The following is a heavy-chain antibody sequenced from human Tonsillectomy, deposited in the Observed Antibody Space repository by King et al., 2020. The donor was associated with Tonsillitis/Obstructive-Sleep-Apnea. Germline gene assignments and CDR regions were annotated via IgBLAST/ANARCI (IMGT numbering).Heavy chain of an antibody. CDR3: AREGVAAAGQDAFDI. Sequence: VQLVESGGGVVQPGRSLRLSCAASGFTFSSYGMHWVRQAPGKGLEWVAVIWYDGSNKYYADSVKGRFTISRDNSKNTLYLQMNSLRAEDTAVYYCAREGVAAAGQDAFDIWGQGTMVTVSS. V-gene: IGHV3-33*01. CDR2: IWYDGSNK. CDR1: GFTFSSYG. D-gene: IGHD6-13*01. J-gene: IGHJ3*02.